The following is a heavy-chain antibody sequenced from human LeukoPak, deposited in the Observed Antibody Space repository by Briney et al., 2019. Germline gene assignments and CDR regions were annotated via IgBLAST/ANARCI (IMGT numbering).Heavy chain of an antibody. CDR2: INPNSGGT. Sequence: ASVKVSCKASGYTFTGYYMHWVRQAPGQGLEWMGWINPNSGGTNYAQKFQGWVTMTRDTSISTAYMELSRPRSDDTAVYYCARGSVAGTDAFDIWGQGTMVTVSS. J-gene: IGHJ3*02. CDR3: ARGSVAGTDAFDI. V-gene: IGHV1-2*04. D-gene: IGHD6-19*01. CDR1: GYTFTGYY.